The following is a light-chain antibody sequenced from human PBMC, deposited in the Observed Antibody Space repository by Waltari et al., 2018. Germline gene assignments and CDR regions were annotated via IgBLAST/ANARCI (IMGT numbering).Light chain of an antibody. CDR3: QSYDNTGRGSVL. V-gene: IGLV2-14*03. CDR2: DVT. J-gene: IGLJ2*01. Sequence: QSALTQPASVSGSPGQSITISCIGTSSDVGGYDYVSWYQQHPGKPPKLMIYDVTNRPSGVSDRFSGSKSGNTASLTISGLQAEDEADYYCQSYDNTGRGSVLIGGGTRLTVL. CDR1: SSDVGGYDY.